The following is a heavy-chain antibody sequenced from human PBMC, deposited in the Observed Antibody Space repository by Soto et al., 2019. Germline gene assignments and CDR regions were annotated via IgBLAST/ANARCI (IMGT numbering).Heavy chain of an antibody. CDR2: ISYDGSNK. CDR3: AREWGDCSGASCYSDAFDI. J-gene: IGHJ3*02. V-gene: IGHV3-30*03. D-gene: IGHD2-15*01. CDR1: GFTFSSYG. Sequence: GGSLRLSCAASGFTFSSYGMHWVRQAPGKGLEWVAVISYDGSNKYYADSVKGRFTISRDNSKNTLYLQMNSLRAEDTAVYYCAREWGDCSGASCYSDAFDIWGQGTMVTVSS.